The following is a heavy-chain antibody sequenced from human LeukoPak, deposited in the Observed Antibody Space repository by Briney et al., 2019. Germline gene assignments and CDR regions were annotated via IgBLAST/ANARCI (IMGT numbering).Heavy chain of an antibody. Sequence: GGSLRLSCAASGFTFSSYAMSWVRQAPGKGLEWVSAISGSGGSTYYADSVKGRFTISRDNSKNTLYLQMNSLRAEDTAVYYCARGSRIRIAVAGTGGWFDPWGQGTLVTVSS. CDR2: ISGSGGST. CDR1: GFTFSSYA. CDR3: ARGSRIRIAVAGTGGWFDP. D-gene: IGHD6-19*01. J-gene: IGHJ5*02. V-gene: IGHV3-23*01.